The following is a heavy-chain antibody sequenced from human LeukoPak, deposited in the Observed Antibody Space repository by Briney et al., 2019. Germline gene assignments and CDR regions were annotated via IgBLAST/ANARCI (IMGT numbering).Heavy chain of an antibody. Sequence: PGGSLRLSCVASGFIFSSHSMNWVRQAPGKGLEWVSYISSSSSTIYYADSVRGRFTISRDNARNSLYLQMNSLRAEDTAVYYCARVLSTITAGRATSDYWGQGTLVTVSS. CDR3: ARVLSTITAGRATSDY. J-gene: IGHJ4*02. CDR1: GFIFSSHS. D-gene: IGHD4-11*01. V-gene: IGHV3-48*01. CDR2: ISSSSSTI.